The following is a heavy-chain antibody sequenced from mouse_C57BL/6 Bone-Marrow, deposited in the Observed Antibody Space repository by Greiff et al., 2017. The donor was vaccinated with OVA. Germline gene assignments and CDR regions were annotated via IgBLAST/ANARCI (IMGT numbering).Heavy chain of an antibody. D-gene: IGHD3-2*02. V-gene: IGHV1-74*01. J-gene: IGHJ2*01. CDR3: ASEWGSGYG. CDR2: IHPSDSDT. CDR1: GYTFTSYW. Sequence: VQLQQPGAELVKPGASVKVSCKASGYTFTSYWMHWGKQRPGQGLEWIGRIHPSDSDTNYNQKFKGKATLTIDKSSSTAYMQLSSLASEDAAVYYCASEWGSGYGWGQGTTLTVSS.